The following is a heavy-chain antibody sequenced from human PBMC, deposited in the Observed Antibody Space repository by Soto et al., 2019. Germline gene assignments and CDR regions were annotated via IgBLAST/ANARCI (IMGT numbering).Heavy chain of an antibody. CDR3: AKDPRGGGYGELLSH. Sequence: EVQLLESGGGLVQPGGSLRLSCAASGFTFSSYAMSWVRQAPGKGLEWVSAISGSGGSTYYADSVKGRFTISRDNSKNTLYLQMNSLRAEDTAVYYCAKDPRGGGYGELLSHWCQGTLVTVSS. J-gene: IGHJ4*02. CDR1: GFTFSSYA. CDR2: ISGSGGST. V-gene: IGHV3-23*01. D-gene: IGHD3-10*01.